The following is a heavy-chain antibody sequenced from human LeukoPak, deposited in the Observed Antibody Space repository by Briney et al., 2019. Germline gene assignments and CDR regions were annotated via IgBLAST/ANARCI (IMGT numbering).Heavy chain of an antibody. J-gene: IGHJ3*02. Sequence: ASVKVSCKASGYTFTGYYMHWVRQAPGQGLEWMGWINPNSGGTNYAQKFQGRVTMTRDKSISTAYVELSRLGSDDTAVYYCARCPSGYDDFDIWGQGTMVTVSS. D-gene: IGHD1-26*01. CDR3: ARCPSGYDDFDI. V-gene: IGHV1-2*02. CDR2: INPNSGGT. CDR1: GYTFTGYY.